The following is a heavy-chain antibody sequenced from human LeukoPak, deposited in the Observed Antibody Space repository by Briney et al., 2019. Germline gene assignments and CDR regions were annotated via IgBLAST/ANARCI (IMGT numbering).Heavy chain of an antibody. CDR3: AREDCSSTNCYAWFDP. J-gene: IGHJ5*02. Sequence: ASVKVSCKASGYTFTGYYMHWVRQAPGQGLEWMGWINPTSGGTNYAQKFQGRVTMTRDTSISTAYMELSRLTSDDTAVYYCAREDCSSTNCYAWFDPWGQGTLVTVSS. CDR2: INPTSGGT. CDR1: GYTFTGYY. V-gene: IGHV1-2*02. D-gene: IGHD2-2*01.